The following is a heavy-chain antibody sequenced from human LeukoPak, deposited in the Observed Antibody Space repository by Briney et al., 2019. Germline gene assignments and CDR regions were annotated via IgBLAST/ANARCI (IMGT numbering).Heavy chain of an antibody. CDR3: AKDNRRHYTSGPNPDSLH. CDR2: ISWNSGTI. J-gene: IGHJ4*02. Sequence: GGSLRLSCAASGFTFSSYAMSWVRQAPGKGLEWVSGISWNSGTIDYADSVRGRFTISRDNAKNSLYLQMNSLRVEDMAFYYCAKDNRRHYTSGPNPDSLHWGQGALVTVSS. CDR1: GFTFSSYA. D-gene: IGHD6-19*01. V-gene: IGHV3-9*03.